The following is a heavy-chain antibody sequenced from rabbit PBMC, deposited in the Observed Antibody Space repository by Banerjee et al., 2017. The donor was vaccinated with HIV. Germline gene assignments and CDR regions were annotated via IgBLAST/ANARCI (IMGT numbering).Heavy chain of an antibody. CDR2: IYTGDGST. CDR1: GFSFSSGYD. Sequence: QEQLVESGGGLFQPGASLTLTCKASGFSFSSGYDMCWVRQAPGKGLEWIGCIYTGDGSTYYASWAKGRFTISKTSSTTVTLQMTSLTAADTATYFCARTDYAGNSYYAAFDPWGQGTLVTVS. V-gene: IGHV1S45*01. J-gene: IGHJ2*01. D-gene: IGHD8-1*01. CDR3: ARTDYAGNSYYAAFDP.